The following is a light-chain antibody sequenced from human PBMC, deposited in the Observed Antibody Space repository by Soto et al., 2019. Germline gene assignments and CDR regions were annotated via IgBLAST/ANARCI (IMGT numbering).Light chain of an antibody. CDR3: QHYNSYSEA. CDR2: DAS. V-gene: IGKV1-5*01. CDR1: QNINNW. J-gene: IGKJ1*01. Sequence: VTITCRASQNINNWLAWFQQKPGEAPKLLIYDASTLESGVPSRFSGSGSGTEFTLTISSLQPDDFATYYCQHYNSYSEAFGQGTKVDIK.